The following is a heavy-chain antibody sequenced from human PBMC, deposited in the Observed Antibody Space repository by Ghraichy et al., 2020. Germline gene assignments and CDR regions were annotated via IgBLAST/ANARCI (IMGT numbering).Heavy chain of an antibody. V-gene: IGHV1-46*01. J-gene: IGHJ6*02. CDR2: INPSGGST. CDR3: ARGDRARLTYYDFWSAPYILGGYYYYGMDV. Sequence: ASVKVSCKASGYTFTSYYMHWVRQAPGQGLEWMGIINPSGGSTSYAQKFQGRVTMTRDTSTSTVYMELSSLRSEDTAVYYCARGDRARLTYYDFWSAPYILGGYYYYGMDVWGQGTTVTVSS. CDR1: GYTFTSYY. D-gene: IGHD3-3*01.